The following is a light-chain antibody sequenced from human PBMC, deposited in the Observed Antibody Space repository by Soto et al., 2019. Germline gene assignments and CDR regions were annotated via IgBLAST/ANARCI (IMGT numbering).Light chain of an antibody. V-gene: IGKV3-20*01. CDR3: QQYGSSPVT. CDR2: GAS. CDR1: QSVSSSY. J-gene: IGKJ2*01. Sequence: EIVLTQSPGTLSLSPGERATLSCSASQSVSSSYLAWYQQKPGQAPRLLIYGASSRATGIPDRFSGSESGTDFTLTISRLEPEDFAVYYCQQYGSSPVTFGQGTKLEI.